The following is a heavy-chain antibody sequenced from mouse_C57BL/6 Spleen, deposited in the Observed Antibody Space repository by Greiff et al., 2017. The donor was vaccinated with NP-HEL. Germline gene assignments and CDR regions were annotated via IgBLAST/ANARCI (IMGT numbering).Heavy chain of an antibody. Sequence: QVQLQQSGAELVRPGTSVKVSCKASGYAFTNYLIEWVKQRPGQGLEWIGVINPGSGGTNYNEKFKGKATLTADKSSSTAYMQLSSLTSEDSAVYFWARKRGSMVTTGYFDVRGTGTTVTGSS. V-gene: IGHV1-54*01. D-gene: IGHD2-2*01. CDR2: INPGSGGT. CDR3: ARKRGSMVTTGYFDV. CDR1: GYAFTNYL. J-gene: IGHJ1*03.